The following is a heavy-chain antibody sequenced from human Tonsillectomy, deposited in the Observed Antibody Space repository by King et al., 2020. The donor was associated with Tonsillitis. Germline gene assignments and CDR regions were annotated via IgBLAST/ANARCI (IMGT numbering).Heavy chain of an antibody. D-gene: IGHD3-22*01. CDR1: GFTFRSYA. V-gene: IGHV3-23*04. CDR2: ISGSGGRT. Sequence: VQLVESGGGLVQPGGSLRLSCAASGFTFRSYAMSWVREAPGKGLEWVSGISGSGGRTYYADSVKGRFTISRDNSKNTLYLQMNNLTAEDTAVYFCAKAGAALHYYDSSGYLNYWGQGTLVTVSS. J-gene: IGHJ4*02. CDR3: AKAGAALHYYDSSGYLNY.